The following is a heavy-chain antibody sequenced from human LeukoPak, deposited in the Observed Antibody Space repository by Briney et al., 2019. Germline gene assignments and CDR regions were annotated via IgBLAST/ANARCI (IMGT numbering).Heavy chain of an antibody. J-gene: IGHJ4*02. CDR2: IKQDGSEK. CDR3: ARAYYLDY. V-gene: IGHV3-7*04. Sequence: GGSLRLSCAASGLTFSTYWMSWVRQAPGKGLEWVANIKQDGSEKSYVNSVKGRFSISRDNAENSLYLQMNSLRAEDTAVYYCARAYYLDYWGQGTLVTVSS. CDR1: GLTFSTYW.